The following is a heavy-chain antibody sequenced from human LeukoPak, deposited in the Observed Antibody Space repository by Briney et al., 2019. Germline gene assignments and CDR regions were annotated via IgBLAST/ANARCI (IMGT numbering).Heavy chain of an antibody. CDR2: INHSGGT. CDR3: ARGGLKWELLPARARKSYYFDY. V-gene: IGHV4-34*01. J-gene: IGHJ4*02. Sequence: GSLRLSCAASRFTFSNYGMHWVRQPPGKGLEWIGEINHSGGTKYNPSLKSRVTISVDTSKNQFSLKLSSVTAADTAVYYCARGGLKWELLPARARKSYYFDYWGQGTLVTVSS. D-gene: IGHD1-26*01. CDR1: RFTFSNYG.